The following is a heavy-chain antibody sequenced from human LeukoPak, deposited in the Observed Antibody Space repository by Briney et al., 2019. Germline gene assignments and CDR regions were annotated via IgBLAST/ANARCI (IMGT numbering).Heavy chain of an antibody. V-gene: IGHV3-30*02. CDR1: GFTYTKHA. J-gene: IGHJ4*02. D-gene: IGHD4-17*01. Sequence: PGGSLRLSCAASGFTYTKHAMHWVRQAPGKGLEWVAFIRFDGSDRYYTDSVKGRFTLYRDISRNTLYLQMNSLRADDTAVYYCARGDYGLDYWGQGTLVTVSS. CDR3: ARGDYGLDY. CDR2: IRFDGSDR.